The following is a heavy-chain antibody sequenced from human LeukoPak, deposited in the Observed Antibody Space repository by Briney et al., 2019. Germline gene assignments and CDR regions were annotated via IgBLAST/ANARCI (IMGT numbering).Heavy chain of an antibody. CDR1: GFTFSSYA. J-gene: IGHJ4*02. V-gene: IGHV3-23*01. CDR3: AHISSSWPDY. Sequence: GGSLRLSCAASGFTFSSYAMSWVRQAPGKGLEWVSAISGSGGGTYYADSVKGRFTISRDNSKNTLYLQMNSLRAEDTAVYYRAHISSSWPDYWGQGTLVTVSS. CDR2: ISGSGGGT. D-gene: IGHD6-13*01.